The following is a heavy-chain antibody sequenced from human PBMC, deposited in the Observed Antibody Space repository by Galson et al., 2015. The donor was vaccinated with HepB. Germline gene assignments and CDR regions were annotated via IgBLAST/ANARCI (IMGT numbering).Heavy chain of an antibody. Sequence: QSGAEVKKPGESLRISCKGSGYSFTSYWISWVRQMPGKGLEWMGRIDPSDSYTNYSPPFQGHVTISADKSISTAYLQWSSLKASDTAMYYCARRDLLRYDSSGYYWFFEDYWGQGTLVTVSS. CDR3: ARRDLLRYDSSGYYWFFEDY. CDR2: IDPSDSYT. D-gene: IGHD3-22*01. CDR1: GYSFTSYW. V-gene: IGHV5-10-1*01. J-gene: IGHJ4*02.